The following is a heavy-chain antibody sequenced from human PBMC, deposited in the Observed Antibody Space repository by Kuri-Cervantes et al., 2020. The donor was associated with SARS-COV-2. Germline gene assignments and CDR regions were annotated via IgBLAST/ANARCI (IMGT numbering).Heavy chain of an antibody. CDR2: ISSSSSYI. D-gene: IGHD2-15*01. Sequence: GGSLRLSCAASGFTFSSYSMNWVRQAPGKGLEWVSSISSSSSYIYYADSVKGRFTISRDNAKNSLYLQMNSLRAGDTAVYYYARDRGEDIVVVVAASAYDYWGQGTLVTVSS. V-gene: IGHV3-21*01. J-gene: IGHJ4*02. CDR3: ARDRGEDIVVVVAASAYDY. CDR1: GFTFSSYS.